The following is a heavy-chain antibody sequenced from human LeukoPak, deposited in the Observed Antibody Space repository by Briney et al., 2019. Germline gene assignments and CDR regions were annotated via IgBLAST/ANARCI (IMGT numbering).Heavy chain of an antibody. D-gene: IGHD6-13*01. Sequence: PGGSLRLSCAASGFTFSDYYMTWIRQTPGKGLEWVSYISGSSSTIYYADSVKGRFTISRDNAKNSLYLQMNSLRAEDTAVYYCAKVETAAAATLRGFDYWGQEPWSPSPQ. V-gene: IGHV3-11*01. CDR1: GFTFSDYY. CDR2: ISGSSSTI. CDR3: AKVETAAAATLRGFDY. J-gene: IGHJ4*01.